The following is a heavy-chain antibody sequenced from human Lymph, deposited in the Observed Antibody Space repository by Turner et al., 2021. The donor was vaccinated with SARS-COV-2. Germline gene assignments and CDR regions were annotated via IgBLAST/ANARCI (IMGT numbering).Heavy chain of an antibody. CDR2: ITFTSSYI. V-gene: IGHV3-21*01. D-gene: IGHD2-21*02. CDR3: ARGPPDFPYYFDY. Sequence: EVQLVESGGGLVKPGGSLSLCCAASGFTFSSYSMNWVRQAPVKGLEWVSSITFTSSYIYYADSVKGRFTISRDNAKNSLYLQMNSLRAEDTAVYYCARGPPDFPYYFDYWGQGTLVTVSS. J-gene: IGHJ4*02. CDR1: GFTFSSYS.